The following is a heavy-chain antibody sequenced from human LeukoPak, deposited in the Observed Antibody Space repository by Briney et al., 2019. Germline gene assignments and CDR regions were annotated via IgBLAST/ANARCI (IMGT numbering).Heavy chain of an antibody. V-gene: IGHV3-21*01. CDR1: GFTFSSYS. J-gene: IGHJ4*02. CDR2: ISSSSSYI. D-gene: IGHD1-26*01. Sequence: PGGSLRLSCAASGFTFSSYSMNWVRQAPGKGLGWVSSISSSSSYIYYADSVKGRFTISRDNAKNSLYLQMNSLRAEDTAVYYCARDRESIIDYWGQGTLVTVSS. CDR3: ARDRESIIDY.